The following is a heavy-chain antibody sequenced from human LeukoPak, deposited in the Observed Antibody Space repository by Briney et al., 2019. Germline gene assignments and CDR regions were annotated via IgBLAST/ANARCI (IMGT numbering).Heavy chain of an antibody. CDR1: GGSISSSGYY. D-gene: IGHD3-9*01. J-gene: IGHJ4*02. CDR3: ARGDYGILTAYDSGHRY. CDR2: MYYSGST. Sequence: PSETLSLTCTVSGGSISSSGYYWGWIRQPPGKGMEWIGSMYYSGSTYYNPSLKSRVTMSVDTSKNQFSLKLSSVTAADTAVYYCARGDYGILTAYDSGHRYWGQGTLVTVSS. V-gene: IGHV4-39*07.